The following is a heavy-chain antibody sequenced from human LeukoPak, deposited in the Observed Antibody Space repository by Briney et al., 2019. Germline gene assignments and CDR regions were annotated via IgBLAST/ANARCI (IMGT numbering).Heavy chain of an antibody. CDR1: GYSFTGYY. V-gene: IGHV1-24*01. J-gene: IGHJ5*02. CDR3: ATMGGSDP. CDR2: FDPEDGET. Sequence: ASVKVSCKASGYSFTGYYMHWVRQAPGKGLEWMGGFDPEDGETIYAQKFQGRVTMTEDTSTDTAYMELSSLRSEDTAVYYCATMGGSDPWGQGTLVTVSS. D-gene: IGHD1-26*01.